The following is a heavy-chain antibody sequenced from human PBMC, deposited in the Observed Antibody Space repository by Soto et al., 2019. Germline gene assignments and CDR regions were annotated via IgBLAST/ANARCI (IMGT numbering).Heavy chain of an antibody. J-gene: IGHJ5*02. V-gene: IGHV4-4*02. CDR1: GGSISRINR. CDR2: IYHSGST. D-gene: IGHD3-22*01. CDR3: ARGARARAAYYYDSSGRYWFDP. Sequence: SATLSLTYAVSGGSISRINRSRWVRQPPGKGPEWIGEIYHSGSTNYNPSLKSRVKISVDKSKNQFSLKLSSVTAADTAVYYCARGARARAAYYYDSSGRYWFDPWGQGTLVTVS.